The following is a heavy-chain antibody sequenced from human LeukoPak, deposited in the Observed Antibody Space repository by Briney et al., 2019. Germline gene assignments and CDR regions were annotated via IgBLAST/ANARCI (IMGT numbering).Heavy chain of an antibody. J-gene: IGHJ4*02. V-gene: IGHV3-7*01. CDR2: MKQDGSEK. D-gene: IGHD1-26*01. CDR3: AKDEVGGHFEY. CDR1: GFTFSTYW. Sequence: GGSLRLSCAAAGFTFSTYWMTWVRQAPGKGLEWVANMKQDGSEKYYVDSVKGRFTISRDNAKNSLYLQMNGLRAEDTAVYYCAKDEVGGHFEYWGQGTLVTVSS.